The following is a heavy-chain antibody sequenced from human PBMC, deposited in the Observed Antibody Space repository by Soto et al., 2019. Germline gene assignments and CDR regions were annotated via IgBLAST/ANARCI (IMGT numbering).Heavy chain of an antibody. CDR2: INAGNGNT. CDR3: ARTVGYYYGMDV. V-gene: IGHV1-3*01. Sequence: GASVKGSCKASGYTFTTYAMHWVRQAPGQRLEWMGWINAGNGNTKYSQKFQGRVTITRDTSASTAYMELSSLRSEDTAVYYCARTVGYYYGMDVWGQGTTVTVSS. CDR1: GYTFTTYA. J-gene: IGHJ6*02. D-gene: IGHD4-17*01.